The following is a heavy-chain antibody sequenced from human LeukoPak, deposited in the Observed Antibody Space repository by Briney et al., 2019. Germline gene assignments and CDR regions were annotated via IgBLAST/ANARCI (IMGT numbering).Heavy chain of an antibody. Sequence: PSETLSLTCTVSGGSISSGGYYWSWIRQHPGKGLEWIGCIYYSGSTYYNPSLKSRVTISVDTSKNQFSLKLSSVTAADTAVYYCARGLPDIVVVPAAIRGYYFDYWGQGTLVTVSS. CDR1: GGSISSGGYY. V-gene: IGHV4-31*03. J-gene: IGHJ4*02. D-gene: IGHD2-2*02. CDR3: ARGLPDIVVVPAAIRGYYFDY. CDR2: IYYSGST.